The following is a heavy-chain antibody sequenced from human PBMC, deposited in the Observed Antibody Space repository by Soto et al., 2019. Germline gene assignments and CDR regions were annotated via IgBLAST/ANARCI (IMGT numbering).Heavy chain of an antibody. CDR2: ISSNGGST. CDR3: VKDRLEWLQFPLISGSEY. V-gene: IGHV3-64D*06. Sequence: GGSLGLSCSASGVTFSSYAMHWVRQAPGKGLEYVSAISSNGGSTYYADSVKGRFTISRDNSKNTLYLQMSSLRAEDTAVYYCVKDRLEWLQFPLISGSEYWGQGTLVPVSS. CDR1: GVTFSSYA. D-gene: IGHD5-12*01. J-gene: IGHJ4*02.